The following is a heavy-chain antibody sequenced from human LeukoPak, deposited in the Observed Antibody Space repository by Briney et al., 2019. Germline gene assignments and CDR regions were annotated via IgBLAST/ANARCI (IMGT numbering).Heavy chain of an antibody. J-gene: IGHJ5*02. CDR3: ARVRMLGSSDWLDP. Sequence: SETLSLTCTVSAGSISNFYWHWIRQPAGKGLEWIGRIYPSGNTDYNPSLRSRVNISVDKSKNQFTLDLRSVTAADTAVYFCARVRMLGSSDWLDPWGQGTLVTVS. V-gene: IGHV4-4*07. CDR2: IYPSGNT. D-gene: IGHD1-26*01. CDR1: AGSISNFY.